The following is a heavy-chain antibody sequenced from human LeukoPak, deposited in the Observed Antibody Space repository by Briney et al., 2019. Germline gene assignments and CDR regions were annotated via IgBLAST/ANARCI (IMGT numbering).Heavy chain of an antibody. V-gene: IGHV3-53*01. D-gene: IGHD3-10*01. Sequence: PGGSLRLSCAVSGFTVSGNYMSWIRQAPGKGLEWVSLIYSDDTTLYADSVKGRFTISRDISKNTLYLQMNSLRAEDTAVYYCAKDKIEFLEVEMDVWGKGTTVTVSS. CDR3: AKDKIEFLEVEMDV. J-gene: IGHJ6*04. CDR1: GFTVSGNY. CDR2: IYSDDTT.